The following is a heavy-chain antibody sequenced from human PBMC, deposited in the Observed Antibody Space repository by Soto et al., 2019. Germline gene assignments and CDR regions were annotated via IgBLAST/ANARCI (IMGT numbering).Heavy chain of an antibody. D-gene: IGHD5-12*01. CDR1: GFTFSGYY. J-gene: IGHJ6*02. V-gene: IGHV4-34*01. CDR2: INHSGST. CDR3: ARQEGGVATIYYYYGMDV. Sequence: PGGSLRLSCAASGFTFSGYYWSWIRQPPGKGLEWIGEINHSGSTNYNPSPKSRVTISVDTSKNQFSLKLSSVTAADTAVYYCARQEGGVATIYYYYGMDVWGQGTTVTVSS.